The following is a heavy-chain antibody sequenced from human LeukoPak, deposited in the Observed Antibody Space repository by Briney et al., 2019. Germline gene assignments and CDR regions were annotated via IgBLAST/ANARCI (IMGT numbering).Heavy chain of an antibody. CDR3: AKDASTTNNFYLFDY. Sequence: PGGSLRLSCAASGFTFTSYAMTWVRQAPGKGLEWISGISKSGDITFYADSVKGRFTISRDTSKSAVYLQMNNLRAEDTAIYYCAKDASTTNNFYLFDYWGQGALATVSS. CDR1: GFTFTSYA. CDR2: ISKSGDIT. J-gene: IGHJ4*02. V-gene: IGHV3-23*01. D-gene: IGHD1-1*01.